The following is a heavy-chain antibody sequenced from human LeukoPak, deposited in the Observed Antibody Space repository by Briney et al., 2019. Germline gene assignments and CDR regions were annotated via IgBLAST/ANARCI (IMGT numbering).Heavy chain of an antibody. V-gene: IGHV3-48*03. CDR1: GFTFSSYE. Sequence: GGSLRLSCAASGFTFSSYEMNWVRQAPGKGLEWVSYISSSGSTIYYADSVKGRFTISRDNAKNSLYLQMNSLRAEDTAVYYCAREGVGATSYYYYGMDVWGQGTTVTVSS. CDR3: AREGVGATSYYYYGMDV. CDR2: ISSSGSTI. D-gene: IGHD1-26*01. J-gene: IGHJ6*02.